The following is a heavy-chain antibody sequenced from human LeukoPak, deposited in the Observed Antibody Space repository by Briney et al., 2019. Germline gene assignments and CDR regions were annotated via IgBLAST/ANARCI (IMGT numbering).Heavy chain of an antibody. D-gene: IGHD2-15*01. J-gene: IGHJ4*02. CDR2: IYYSGST. Sequence: PSETLSLTCTVSGGSISSSSYYWGWIRQPPGKGLEWIGSIYYSGSTYYNPSLKSRVTISVDTPKNQFSLKLSSVTAADTAAYYCARRPRDCSGGSCYSFDYWGQGTLVTVSS. CDR3: ARRPRDCSGGSCYSFDY. V-gene: IGHV4-39*01. CDR1: GGSISSSSYY.